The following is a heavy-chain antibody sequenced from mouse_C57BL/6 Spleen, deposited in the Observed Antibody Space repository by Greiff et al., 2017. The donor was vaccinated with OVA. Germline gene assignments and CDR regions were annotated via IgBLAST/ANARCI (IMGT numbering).Heavy chain of an antibody. J-gene: IGHJ1*03. Sequence: QVQLQQSGAELVKPGASVKISCKASGYAFSSYWMNWVKQRPGKGLEWIGQIYPGDGDTNYNGKFKGKATLTADKSSSTAYMQLSSLTSEDSAVYFCANIYYGNYEWYFDVWGTGTTVTVSS. CDR1: GYAFSSYW. D-gene: IGHD2-1*01. V-gene: IGHV1-80*01. CDR3: ANIYYGNYEWYFDV. CDR2: IYPGDGDT.